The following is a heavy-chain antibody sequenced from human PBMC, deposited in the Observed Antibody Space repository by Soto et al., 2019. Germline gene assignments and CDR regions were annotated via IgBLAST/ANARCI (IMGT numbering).Heavy chain of an antibody. Sequence: SQTLSLTCVISGDSVSGNSVAWSWIRQSPSRGLEWLGRTYYRSKWYNDYAVSVKSRITINPDTSKNQFSLQLNSVTPEDTAVYYCAREALNTALKYNWFDPWGQGTLVTVSS. D-gene: IGHD5-18*01. V-gene: IGHV6-1*01. CDR2: TYYRSKWYN. CDR1: GDSVSGNSVA. J-gene: IGHJ5*02. CDR3: AREALNTALKYNWFDP.